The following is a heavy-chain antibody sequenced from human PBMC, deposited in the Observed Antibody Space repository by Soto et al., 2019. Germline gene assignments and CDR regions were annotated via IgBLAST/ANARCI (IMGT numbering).Heavy chain of an antibody. Sequence: QVQLVESGGGLVQPGGSLRLSCAVSGFTFSDYYMTWIRQAPGKGLEWVSYISSSTSHTNYADPVKGRFTISRDNAKNSLFLQMNSLRAEDTAVYYCARGRGAAADYFDFWGQGTLVTVSS. CDR3: ARGRGAAADYFDF. J-gene: IGHJ4*02. D-gene: IGHD6-13*01. CDR2: ISSSTSHT. CDR1: GFTFSDYY. V-gene: IGHV3-11*05.